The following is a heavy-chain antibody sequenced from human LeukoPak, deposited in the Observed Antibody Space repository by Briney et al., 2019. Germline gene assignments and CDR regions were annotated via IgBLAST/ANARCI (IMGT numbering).Heavy chain of an antibody. Sequence: GGSLRLSCAASGFTVSSNYMSWVRQAPGKGLEWVSVIYSGGSTYYADSVKGRFTISRDNSKSTLYLQMNSLRAEDTAVYYCARVEAAAGTMYAFDICGQGTMVIVSS. CDR2: IYSGGST. D-gene: IGHD6-13*01. J-gene: IGHJ3*02. CDR1: GFTVSSNY. CDR3: ARVEAAAGTMYAFDI. V-gene: IGHV3-66*01.